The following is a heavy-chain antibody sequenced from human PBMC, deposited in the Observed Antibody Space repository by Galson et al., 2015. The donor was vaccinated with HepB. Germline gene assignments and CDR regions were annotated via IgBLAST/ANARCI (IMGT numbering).Heavy chain of an antibody. Sequence: SLRLSCAASGFTFNSYNMNWVRQAPGKGLEWVSSIRSSSSYISYADSVKGRFTISRDNAKNSLYLQMNSLRAEDTAVYYCARTPKAIVAAGKGGPIDYWGQGTLVTVSS. CDR1: GFTFNSYN. V-gene: IGHV3-21*01. D-gene: IGHD6-13*01. J-gene: IGHJ4*02. CDR3: ARTPKAIVAAGKGGPIDY. CDR2: IRSSSSYI.